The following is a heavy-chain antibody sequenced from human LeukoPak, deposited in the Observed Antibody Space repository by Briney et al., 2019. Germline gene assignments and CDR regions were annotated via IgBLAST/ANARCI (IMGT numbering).Heavy chain of an antibody. CDR1: GFTFSSYG. D-gene: IGHD4-17*01. CDR3: ARVGRLRNDLCY. CDR2: ISYDGSNK. V-gene: IGHV3-30*03. Sequence: PGGSLRLSCAASGFTFSSYGMHWVRQAPGKGLEWVAVISYDGSNKYYADSVKGRFTISRDNSKNTLYLQMNSLRAEDTAVYYCARVGRLRNDLCYWGQGTLVTVSS. J-gene: IGHJ4*02.